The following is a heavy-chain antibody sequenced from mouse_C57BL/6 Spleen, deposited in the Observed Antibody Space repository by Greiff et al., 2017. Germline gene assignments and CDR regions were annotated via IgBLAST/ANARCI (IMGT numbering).Heavy chain of an antibody. CDR2: INPNNGGT. CDR1: GYTFTDYY. Sequence: EVQLQQSGPELVKPGASVKISCKASGYTFTDYYMNWVKQSHGKSLEWIGDINPNNGGTSYNQKFKGKATLTVDKSSSTAYMELRSLTSEDSAVYYCARGGYSNYWYFDVWGTGTTVTVSS. V-gene: IGHV1-26*01. J-gene: IGHJ1*03. D-gene: IGHD2-5*01. CDR3: ARGGYSNYWYFDV.